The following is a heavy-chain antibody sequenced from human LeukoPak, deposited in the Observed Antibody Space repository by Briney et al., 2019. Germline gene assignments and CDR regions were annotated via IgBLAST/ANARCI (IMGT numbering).Heavy chain of an antibody. CDR3: ARDPCKVLGGWSQENWFDP. V-gene: IGHV1-46*01. CDR2: INPSGGST. D-gene: IGHD3-16*01. CDR1: GYTFTSYY. Sequence: GASVKVSCKASGYTFTSYYMHWVRQAPGQGLEWMGIINPSGGSTSYAQKFQGRVTTTRDTSTSTVYMELSSLRSEDTAVYYCARDPCKVLGGWSQENWFDPWGQGTLVTVSS. J-gene: IGHJ5*02.